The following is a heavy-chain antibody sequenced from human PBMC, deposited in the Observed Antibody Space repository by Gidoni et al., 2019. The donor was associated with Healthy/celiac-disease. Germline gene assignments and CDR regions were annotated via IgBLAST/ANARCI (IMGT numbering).Heavy chain of an antibody. V-gene: IGHV5-51*01. Sequence: EVQLVQSGAEVKKHAASLKISCKRSADRFTSYCIGWVRQMPGKGLEWMGIIFPGDSDTRYSPSFQGQVTISAEKSISTAYLQWSSLKAAYTARYYCATQTDTAMVDWGQGTLVTVSS. D-gene: IGHD5-18*01. CDR1: ADRFTSYC. CDR2: IFPGDSDT. CDR3: ATQTDTAMVD. J-gene: IGHJ4*02.